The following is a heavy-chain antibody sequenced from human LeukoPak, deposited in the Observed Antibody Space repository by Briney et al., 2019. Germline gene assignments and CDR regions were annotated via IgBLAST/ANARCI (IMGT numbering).Heavy chain of an antibody. CDR1: GFSFSEYY. CDR3: AREVYGCYDC. D-gene: IGHD4-17*01. Sequence: GGSLRLSCAASGFSFSEYYMSWIRQAPGKGVEWVSHISGSRYYTNYADSVKGRFTIARDNAKNSLYLQMTAARAEDTAVSRWAREVYGCYDCWGRGTLVTVSS. CDR2: ISGSRYYT. J-gene: IGHJ4*02. V-gene: IGHV3-11*06.